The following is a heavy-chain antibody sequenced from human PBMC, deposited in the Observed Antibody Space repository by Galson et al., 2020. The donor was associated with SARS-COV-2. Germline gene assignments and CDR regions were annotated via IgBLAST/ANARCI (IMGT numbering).Heavy chain of an antibody. CDR3: ARDTYYYGSGSYEGYYYYGMDV. J-gene: IGHJ6*02. CDR1: GFTFSDYY. V-gene: IGHV3-11*01. D-gene: IGHD3-10*01. CDR2: ISSSGSNI. Sequence: GGSLRLSCAASGFTFSDYYMSWIRQAPGKGLEWVSYISSSGSNIYYADSVKGRFTISRDNAKNALYLQMNSLRAEDTAVYYCARDTYYYGSGSYEGYYYYGMDVWGQGTTGTVSS.